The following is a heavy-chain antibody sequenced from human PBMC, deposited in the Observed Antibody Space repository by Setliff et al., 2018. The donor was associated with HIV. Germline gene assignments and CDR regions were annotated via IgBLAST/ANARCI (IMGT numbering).Heavy chain of an antibody. CDR2: INPSSGGT. CDR3: ATWGGSPDGYFYYYMDV. Sequence: RASVKVSCKASGYTFTGYYIHWVRRAPGQGLEWMGRINPSSGGTNYAPKFQGRVTMTRDKSISTAYMELSRLRSDDTAVYYCATWGGSPDGYFYYYMDVWGKGTTVTVSS. V-gene: IGHV1-2*06. CDR1: GYTFTGYY. D-gene: IGHD1-26*01. J-gene: IGHJ6*03.